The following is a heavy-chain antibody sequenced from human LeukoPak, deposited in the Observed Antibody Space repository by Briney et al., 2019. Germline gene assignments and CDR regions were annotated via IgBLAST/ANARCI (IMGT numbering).Heavy chain of an antibody. J-gene: IGHJ2*01. CDR1: GFTFSNYG. Sequence: GGSLRLSCAASGFTFSNYGMRWVRQAPGKGLEWVANIKEDGSEKYYVDSVKGRFTISRDNAKNSVYLQMNSLRAEDTAVYYCASSPSYCSSTSCYLPWYFDLWGRGTLVSVSS. CDR3: ASSPSYCSSTSCYLPWYFDL. D-gene: IGHD2-2*01. V-gene: IGHV3-7*02. CDR2: IKEDGSEK.